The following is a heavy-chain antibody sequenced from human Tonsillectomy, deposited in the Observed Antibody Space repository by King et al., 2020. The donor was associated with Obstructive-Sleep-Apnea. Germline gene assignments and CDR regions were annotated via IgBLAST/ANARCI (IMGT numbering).Heavy chain of an antibody. CDR1: GDSISSGDYY. Sequence: VQLQESGPGLVKPSQTLSLTCTVSGDSISSGDYYWSWIRQPPGKGLEWIGYIYNSGNSYYHPSLKSRVTISVDTSKNQFSLKLSSVTAADTAVYYCAREYCSGGSCSLAYWGQGTLVTVSS. J-gene: IGHJ4*02. CDR3: AREYCSGGSCSLAY. D-gene: IGHD2-15*01. CDR2: IYNSGNS. V-gene: IGHV4-30-4*01.